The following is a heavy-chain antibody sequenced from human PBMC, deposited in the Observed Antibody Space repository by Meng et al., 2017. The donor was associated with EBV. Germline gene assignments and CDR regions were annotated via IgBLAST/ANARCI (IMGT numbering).Heavy chain of an antibody. J-gene: IGHJ4*02. Sequence: HAQLVQSGAEGKYTGASVNFSCKVCCYTFTSYGISWVRQAPGQGLEWMGWISAYNGNTNYAQKLQGRVTMTTDTSTSTAYMELRSLRSDDTAVYYCARGLDYFDYWGQGTLVTVSS. CDR3: ARGLDYFDY. CDR1: CYTFTSYG. V-gene: IGHV1-18*01. CDR2: ISAYNGNT.